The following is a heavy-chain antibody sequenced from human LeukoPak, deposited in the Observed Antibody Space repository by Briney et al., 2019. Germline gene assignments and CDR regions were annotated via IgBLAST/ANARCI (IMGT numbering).Heavy chain of an antibody. V-gene: IGHV3-48*03. CDR2: ISSGGSSI. CDR1: GFTFNTYE. D-gene: IGHD5-24*01. J-gene: IGHJ6*02. Sequence: GGSLRLSCAASGFTFNTYEMNWVRQAPGKGLEWVSYISSGGSSIYYADSVKGRFTISRDNAKDSLYLQMNSLRAEDTAVYYCARRQFYYYGMDVWGQGTTVTVSS. CDR3: ARRQFYYYGMDV.